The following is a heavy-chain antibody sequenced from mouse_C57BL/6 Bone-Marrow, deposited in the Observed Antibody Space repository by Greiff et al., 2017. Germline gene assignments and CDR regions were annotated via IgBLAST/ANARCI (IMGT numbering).Heavy chain of an antibody. J-gene: IGHJ4*01. CDR3: AGSYDYADDAKDY. CDR1: GYTFTNYW. D-gene: IGHD2-4*01. CDR2: MHPNGGSP. Sequence: VQLQQPGAELVKPGASVKLSCKASGYTFTNYWMHWVKQRPGQGLEWIGMMHPNGGSPDYNEKFKSEATLSVDKSSRTAYMELSSLTSEDSAVYYCAGSYDYADDAKDYWGQGTSVTVSS. V-gene: IGHV1-64*01.